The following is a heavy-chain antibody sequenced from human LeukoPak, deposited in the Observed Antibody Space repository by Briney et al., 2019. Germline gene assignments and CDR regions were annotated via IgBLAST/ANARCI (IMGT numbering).Heavy chain of an antibody. Sequence: SETLSLTCTVSGGSISSYYWSWIRQPSGKGLEWIGYIYYSGSTNYNPSLKSRVTISIDTTKNQFSLKLSSVTAADTAVYYCASAYYDSSGYPWYFDYWGQGTLVTVSS. V-gene: IGHV4-59*08. J-gene: IGHJ4*02. CDR3: ASAYYDSSGYPWYFDY. CDR1: GGSISSYY. D-gene: IGHD3-22*01. CDR2: IYYSGST.